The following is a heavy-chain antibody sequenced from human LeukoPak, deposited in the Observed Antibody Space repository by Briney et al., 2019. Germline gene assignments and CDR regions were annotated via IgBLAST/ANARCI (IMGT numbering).Heavy chain of an antibody. Sequence: PGESLRLSCAVSGFTFSSYAMTWVRQAPGKGLEWVSVISGSGGSTYYADSVMGRFTISRDSSKNTLYLQMNSLRAEDTAVYYCAKDRYYDSSGYYNFDYWGQGTPVTVSS. V-gene: IGHV3-23*01. CDR3: AKDRYYDSSGYYNFDY. CDR1: GFTFSSYA. J-gene: IGHJ4*02. D-gene: IGHD3-22*01. CDR2: ISGSGGST.